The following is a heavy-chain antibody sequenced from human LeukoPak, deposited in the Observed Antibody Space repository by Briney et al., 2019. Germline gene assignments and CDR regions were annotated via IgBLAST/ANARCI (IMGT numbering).Heavy chain of an antibody. CDR3: ARSGKVVVAANNWFDP. CDR2: ITPIFGTA. CDR1: GGTFSSYA. V-gene: IGHV1-69*05. J-gene: IGHJ5*02. Sequence: SVKVSCXASGGTFSSYAISWVRQAPGQGLEWMGRITPIFGTANYAQKFQGRVTITTDESTSTAYMELSSLRSEDTAVYYCARSGKVVVAANNWFDPWGQGTLVTVSS. D-gene: IGHD2-15*01.